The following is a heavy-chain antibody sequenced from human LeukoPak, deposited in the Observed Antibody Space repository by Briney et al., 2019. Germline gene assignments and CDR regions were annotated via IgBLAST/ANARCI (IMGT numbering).Heavy chain of an antibody. CDR2: INHSGST. V-gene: IGHV4-34*01. Sequence: SETLSLTCAVYGGSFSGYYWSWIRQPPGKGLEWIGEINHSGSTNYNPSLKSRVTISVDTSKNQFSLKLSSVTAADTAVYYCARVNWGWYAFDIWGQGTMVTVSS. CDR1: GGSFSGYY. J-gene: IGHJ3*02. CDR3: ARVNWGWYAFDI. D-gene: IGHD7-27*01.